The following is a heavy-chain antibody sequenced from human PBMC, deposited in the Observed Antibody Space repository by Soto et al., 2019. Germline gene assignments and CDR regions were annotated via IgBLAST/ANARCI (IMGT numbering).Heavy chain of an antibody. J-gene: IGHJ6*02. D-gene: IGHD2-2*02. V-gene: IGHV5-51*01. Sequence: GESLKISCKGSGYSFSNSWIGWVRQMPGKGLEWMGIIYPGDSDTRYSPSFQGQVTISADKSISTAYLQWSSLKASDTAMYYCARHVTSLSIRPPTTSSQYYGIDVWGQGTTVPVSS. CDR3: ARHVTSLSIRPPTTSSQYYGIDV. CDR2: IYPGDSDT. CDR1: GYSFSNSW.